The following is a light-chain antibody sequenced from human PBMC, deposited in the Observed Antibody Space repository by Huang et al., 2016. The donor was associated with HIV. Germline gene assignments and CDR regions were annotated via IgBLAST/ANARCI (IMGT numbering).Light chain of an antibody. CDR2: GAS. Sequence: EIVMTQSPATLSVSPGERATLSCRASQSVSKNLAWYQQKPGLAPTLLIYGASTRATGIPARFSGSGSVTRFTLTISSLQSEDFAVYYCQQYNNWPPEYTFGQGTKLEIK. J-gene: IGKJ2*01. V-gene: IGKV3-15*01. CDR3: QQYNNWPPEYT. CDR1: QSVSKN.